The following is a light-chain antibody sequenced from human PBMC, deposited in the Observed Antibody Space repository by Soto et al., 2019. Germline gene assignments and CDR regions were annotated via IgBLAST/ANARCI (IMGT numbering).Light chain of an antibody. CDR1: SSDVGGYNY. Sequence: QSVLTQPASVSGSPGQSITISCTGTSSDVGGYNYVSWYQQHPGKAPKLMIYDVINRPSGVSNRFSGSKSANTASLTISGLQAEDEADYYCSSYTSSSTLLYVFGTGTKLTVL. CDR3: SSYTSSSTLLYV. V-gene: IGLV2-14*01. J-gene: IGLJ1*01. CDR2: DVI.